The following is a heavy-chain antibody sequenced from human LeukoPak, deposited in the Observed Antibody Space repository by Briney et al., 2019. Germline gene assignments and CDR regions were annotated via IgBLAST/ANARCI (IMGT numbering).Heavy chain of an antibody. Sequence: ASVKVSCKTSGYSFTDYYIHWVRQAPGQGLEWMAWINTKTGRTSSARKFQGRVTMTRDPSITTVYMDMAWLTSDDTAIYFCARADFIDAGPYLIGPSGQGTLVTVSS. CDR2: INTKTGRT. V-gene: IGHV1-2*02. CDR1: GYSFTDYY. J-gene: IGHJ5*02. D-gene: IGHD3-3*01. CDR3: ARADFIDAGPYLIGP.